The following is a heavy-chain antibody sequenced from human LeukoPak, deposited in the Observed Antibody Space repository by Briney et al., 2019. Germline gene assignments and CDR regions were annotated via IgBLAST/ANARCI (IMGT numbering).Heavy chain of an antibody. CDR2: ISSTGSII. V-gene: IGHV3-48*03. CDR3: ARDAPRNSGSSLIY. Sequence: GGSLRLSCVASGFTFSSYAMNWVRQAPGKGLEWVSYISSTGSIIYYADSVKGRFTFSRDNAKNSLYLQMNSLRVEDTAVYYCARDAPRNSGSSLIYWGQGTLVTVSS. J-gene: IGHJ4*02. CDR1: GFTFSSYA. D-gene: IGHD3-16*02.